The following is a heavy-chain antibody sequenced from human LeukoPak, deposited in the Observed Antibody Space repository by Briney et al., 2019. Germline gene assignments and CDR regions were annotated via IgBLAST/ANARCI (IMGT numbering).Heavy chain of an antibody. J-gene: IGHJ4*02. CDR1: GGSISSYY. CDR3: AKAGGVYCSSTSCYVS. CDR2: IYYSGST. Sequence: PPETLSLTCTVSGGSISSYYWSWIRQPPGKGLEWIGYIYYSGSTNYNPSLKSRVTISVDTSKKQFSLKLSSVTAADTAVYYCAKAGGVYCSSTSCYVSWGQGTLVTVSS. D-gene: IGHD2-2*01. V-gene: IGHV4-59*01.